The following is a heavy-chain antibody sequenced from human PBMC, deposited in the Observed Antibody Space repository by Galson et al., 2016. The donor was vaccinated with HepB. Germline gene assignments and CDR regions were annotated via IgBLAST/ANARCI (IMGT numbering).Heavy chain of an antibody. Sequence: SETLSLTCAVSGGSVSSDTWWSWVRQPPEKGLEWIAEADHRGNSNYNPALKTRVIISVDSSKNEISLKLTSVTAADTAVYYCARNGPDHSGGWYFGLWGRGTLVTVSS. V-gene: IGHV4-4*02. D-gene: IGHD6-25*01. CDR1: GGSVSSDTW. CDR2: ADHRGNS. CDR3: ARNGPDHSGGWYFGL. J-gene: IGHJ2*01.